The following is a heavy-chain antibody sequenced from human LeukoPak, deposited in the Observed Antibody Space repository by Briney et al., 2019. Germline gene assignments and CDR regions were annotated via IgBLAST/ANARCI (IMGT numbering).Heavy chain of an antibody. J-gene: IGHJ4*02. CDR3: ARDPRPSYDSSDYYYPGDY. V-gene: IGHV1-46*01. CDR1: GYTFTSYY. D-gene: IGHD3-22*01. CDR2: INPSGGST. Sequence: GASVKVSCKASGYTFTSYYMHWVRQAPGQGLEWMAIINPSGGSTRYAQKFQSRVTMTRDTSTSTVYMELSSLRSEDTAVYYCARDPRPSYDSSDYYYPGDYWGQGTLVTVSS.